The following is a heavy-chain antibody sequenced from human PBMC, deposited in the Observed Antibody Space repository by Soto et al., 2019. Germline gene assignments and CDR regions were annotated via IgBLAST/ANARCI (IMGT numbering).Heavy chain of an antibody. CDR1: GYTFTSYG. Sequence: ASVKVSCKASGYTFTSYGISWVRQAPGQGLEWMGWISAYNGNTNYAQKLQGRVTMTTDTSTSTAYMELRSLRSDDTAVYYCARVWSYCSGGSCYSYYGMDVWGQGTTVTVSS. CDR3: ARVWSYCSGGSCYSYYGMDV. D-gene: IGHD2-15*01. V-gene: IGHV1-18*01. CDR2: ISAYNGNT. J-gene: IGHJ6*02.